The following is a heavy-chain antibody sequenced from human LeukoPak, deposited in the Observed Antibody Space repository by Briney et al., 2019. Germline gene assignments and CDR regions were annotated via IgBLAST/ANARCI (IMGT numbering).Heavy chain of an antibody. V-gene: IGHV3-48*03. Sequence: GGSLRLSCAASGFTFSSYEMNWVRQAPGKGLEWVSYISSSGSTIYYADSVKGRFTISRDNAKNSLYLQMNSLRAEDTAVYYCARSRWFGEFNDAFDIWGQGTMVTVSS. D-gene: IGHD3-10*01. J-gene: IGHJ3*02. CDR3: ARSRWFGEFNDAFDI. CDR1: GFTFSSYE. CDR2: ISSSGSTI.